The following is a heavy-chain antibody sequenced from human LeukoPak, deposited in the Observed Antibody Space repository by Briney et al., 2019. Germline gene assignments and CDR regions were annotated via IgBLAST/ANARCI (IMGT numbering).Heavy chain of an antibody. CDR1: GYTFTGYY. Sequence: ASVKVSCKASGYTFTGYYMHWVRQAPGQGLEWMGWINPNSGGTNYAQKFQGRVTMTRDTSISTAYMELSRLRSDDTAVYYCARVREGWLQEGVIFDIWGQGTMVTVSS. CDR3: ARVREGWLQEGVIFDI. J-gene: IGHJ3*02. D-gene: IGHD5-24*01. V-gene: IGHV1-2*02. CDR2: INPNSGGT.